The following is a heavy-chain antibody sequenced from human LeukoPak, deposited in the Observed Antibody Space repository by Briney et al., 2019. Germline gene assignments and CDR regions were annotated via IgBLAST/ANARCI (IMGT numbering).Heavy chain of an antibody. V-gene: IGHV3-21*01. CDR3: AASSWRDY. CDR2: ISTSSNYI. D-gene: IGHD6-13*01. J-gene: IGHJ4*02. Sequence: GGSLRLSCAASGFTFSSYSMNWVRQAPGKGLEWVASISTSSNYIYYTDSVKGRFTISRDNAKNSLYLQMNSLRAEDTAVYYCAASSWRDYWGQGTLVTVSS. CDR1: GFTFSSYS.